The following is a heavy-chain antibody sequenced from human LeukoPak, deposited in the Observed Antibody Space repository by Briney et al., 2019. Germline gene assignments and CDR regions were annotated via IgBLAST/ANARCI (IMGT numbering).Heavy chain of an antibody. J-gene: IGHJ6*03. CDR2: ITSSGSHK. Sequence: GGSLRLSCAASGFPFNDYSMNWVRQTPGKGLEWVSSITSSGSHKYFADSLKGRITISRDNARNSLYLQMNSLRAEDTAVYYCARDPYSGTYGDTYYYYMDVWGKGTTVTISS. D-gene: IGHD1-26*01. CDR3: ARDPYSGTYGDTYYYYMDV. V-gene: IGHV3-21*01. CDR1: GFPFNDYS.